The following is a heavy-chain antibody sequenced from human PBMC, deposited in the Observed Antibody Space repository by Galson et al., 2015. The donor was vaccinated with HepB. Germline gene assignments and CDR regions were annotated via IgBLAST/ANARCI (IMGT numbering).Heavy chain of an antibody. CDR2: FDPEDGET. J-gene: IGHJ4*02. CDR3: ATDLYYYDSSGYFDY. D-gene: IGHD3-22*01. CDR1: GYTLTELS. Sequence: SVKVSCKVSGYTLTELSMHWVRQAPGKGLEWMGGFDPEDGETIYAQKFQGRVTMTEDTSTDTAYMELSSLRSEDTAVYYCATDLYYYDSSGYFDYWGQGTLVTVSA. V-gene: IGHV1-24*01.